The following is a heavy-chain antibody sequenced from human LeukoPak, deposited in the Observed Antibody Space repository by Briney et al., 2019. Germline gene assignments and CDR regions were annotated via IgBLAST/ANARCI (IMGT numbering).Heavy chain of an antibody. CDR1: GYTLSGYY. V-gene: IGHV1-2*07. J-gene: IGHJ4*02. D-gene: IGHD3-10*01. Sequence: GASVKVSCKASGYTLSGYYMHWVRQAPGQGLEWMGWIHPRSGETNYAYKFRGRVTMTRDTSISTTYMDLGSLGSDDTAVYYCARDGDYGTGSYYRGFFDYWGQGTLVTVSS. CDR3: ARDGDYGTGSYYRGFFDY. CDR2: IHPRSGET.